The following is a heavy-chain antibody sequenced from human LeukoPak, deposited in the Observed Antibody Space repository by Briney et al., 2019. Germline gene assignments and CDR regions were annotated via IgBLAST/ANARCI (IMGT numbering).Heavy chain of an antibody. CDR3: AKDREVVVAATREDYYYGMDV. CDR2: ITSSTTI. CDR1: GFTFSSYG. D-gene: IGHD2-15*01. Sequence: SGGSLRLSCAASGFTFSSYGMNWVRQAPGKGLEWVSYITSSTTIFYADSVEGRFTISRDNAKDSLYLQMSSLRAEDTAVYYCAKDREVVVAATREDYYYGMDVWGQGTTVTVSS. V-gene: IGHV3-48*01. J-gene: IGHJ6*02.